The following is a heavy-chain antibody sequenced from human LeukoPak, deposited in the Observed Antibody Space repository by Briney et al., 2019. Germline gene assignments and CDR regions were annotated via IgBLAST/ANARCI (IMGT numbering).Heavy chain of an antibody. D-gene: IGHD2/OR15-2a*01. Sequence: NTSETLSLTCGVAGYSISSGFYWGWIRQPPGKGLEWIGSIYRSGSTYNNPSLKSRVAISVDTSKNQFSLKLTSVTAADTAVYYCTRHSRSTREKDAFDIRGQGTMVTVSS. CDR1: GYSISSGFY. V-gene: IGHV4-38-2*01. CDR2: IYRSGST. J-gene: IGHJ3*02. CDR3: TRHSRSTREKDAFDI.